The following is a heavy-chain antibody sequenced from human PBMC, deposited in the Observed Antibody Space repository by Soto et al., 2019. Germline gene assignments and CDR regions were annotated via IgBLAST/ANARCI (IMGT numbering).Heavy chain of an antibody. D-gene: IGHD6-13*01. J-gene: IGHJ5*02. Sequence: EVQLVESGGGLVQPGGSLRLSCAASGFTFSSYSMNWVRQAPGKGLEWVSYISSSSSTIYYADSVKGRFTISRDNAKNSLYLQMNRLRDEDTAVYYCAREAAAGYLNWFDPWGQGTLVTVSS. CDR1: GFTFSSYS. V-gene: IGHV3-48*02. CDR2: ISSSSSTI. CDR3: AREAAAGYLNWFDP.